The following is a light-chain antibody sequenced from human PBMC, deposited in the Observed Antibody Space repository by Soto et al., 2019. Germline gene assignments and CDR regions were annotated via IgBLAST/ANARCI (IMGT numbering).Light chain of an antibody. CDR1: SSDVGSYNY. CDR3: SSYAGSNNYV. Sequence: QSALTQPPSASGSPGQSVTISCIGTSSDVGSYNYVSWYQQHPGKAPKLMIYEVSKRPSGVPDRFSGSKSGNTASLTVSGLQTDDEADYYCSSYAGSNNYVFGTGTKVT. V-gene: IGLV2-8*01. J-gene: IGLJ1*01. CDR2: EVS.